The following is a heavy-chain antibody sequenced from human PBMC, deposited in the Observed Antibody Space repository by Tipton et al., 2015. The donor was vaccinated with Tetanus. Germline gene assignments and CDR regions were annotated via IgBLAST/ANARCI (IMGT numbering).Heavy chain of an antibody. V-gene: IGHV3-30*03. CDR1: GFRFDTYA. Sequence: LSLTCAVSGFRFDTYAMHWVRQAPGKGLEWVAFISDDGSSKSYAESVKGRFTISRDNAKNSVYLQMNILKVEDTAIYFCARGSGFTGYNNWGQGTLVPVSS. D-gene: IGHD5-24*01. J-gene: IGHJ4*02. CDR3: ARGSGFTGYNN. CDR2: ISDDGSSK.